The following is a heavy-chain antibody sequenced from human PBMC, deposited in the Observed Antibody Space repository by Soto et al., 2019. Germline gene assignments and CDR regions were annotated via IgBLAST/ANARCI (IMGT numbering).Heavy chain of an antibody. CDR3: ARGPYYDILTGYSADFDI. CDR1: VGSFSGYG. CDR2: INHRGTA. D-gene: IGHD3-9*01. J-gene: IGHJ3*02. V-gene: IGHV4-34*01. Sequence: SETVALTCAFYVGSFSGYGWRWVRQPPGKGLEWIAEINHRGTANYNPSLRSRVTISVDTSKNQFSLNVTSVTAADTAVYYCARGPYYDILTGYSADFDIWGQGTMVT.